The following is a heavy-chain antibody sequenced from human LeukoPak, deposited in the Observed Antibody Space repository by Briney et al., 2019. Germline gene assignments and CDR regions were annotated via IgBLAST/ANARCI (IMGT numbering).Heavy chain of an antibody. CDR2: MRRDGNEI. D-gene: IGHD5-24*01. CDR1: GFTFSTYW. Sequence: GGSLRLSCSASGFTFSTYWMSWVRQAPGKGLEWVANMRRDGNEIYYLDSVRGRFAISRDNAKNSLYLQMNSLRAEDTAIYYCTRVGYIDAGIDYWGQGTLVAVSS. V-gene: IGHV3-7*04. J-gene: IGHJ4*02. CDR3: TRVGYIDAGIDY.